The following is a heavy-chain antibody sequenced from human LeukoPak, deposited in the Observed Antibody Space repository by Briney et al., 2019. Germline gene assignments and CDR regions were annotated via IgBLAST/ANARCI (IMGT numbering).Heavy chain of an antibody. CDR3: AKDSRYYDFWSGYTPEYYFDY. CDR1: GFTFSSYA. J-gene: IGHJ4*02. Sequence: PGGSLRLSCAASGFTFSSYAMSWVRQAPGKGLEWVSAISGSGGSTYYADSVKGRFTISRDNSKNTLYLQMNSLRAEDTAVYYCAKDSRYYDFWSGYTPEYYFDYWGQGTLVTVSS. D-gene: IGHD3-3*01. V-gene: IGHV3-23*01. CDR2: ISGSGGST.